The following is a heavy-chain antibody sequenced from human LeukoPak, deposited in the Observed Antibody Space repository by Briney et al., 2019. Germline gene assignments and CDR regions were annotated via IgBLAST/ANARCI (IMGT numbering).Heavy chain of an antibody. J-gene: IGHJ4*02. CDR2: INHSGGT. CDR3: AREWIAVAGKRTPIKTYYFDY. D-gene: IGHD6-19*01. CDR1: GGSFSGYY. V-gene: IGHV4-34*01. Sequence: PSETLSLTCAVYGGSFSGYYWSWIRQPPGKGLEWIGEINHSGGTNYNPSLKSRVTISVDTSKNQFSLKLSSVTAADTAVYYCAREWIAVAGKRTPIKTYYFDYWGQGTLVTVSS.